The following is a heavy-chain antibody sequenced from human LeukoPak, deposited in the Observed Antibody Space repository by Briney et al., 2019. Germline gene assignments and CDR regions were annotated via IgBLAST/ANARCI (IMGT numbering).Heavy chain of an antibody. D-gene: IGHD6-6*01. J-gene: IGHJ4*02. CDR1: GGTFSSYA. CDR2: IIPMFGTT. Sequence: SVKVSCKASGGTFSSYATSWVRQAPGQGLEWMGGIIPMFGTTNYAQKLQGRVTITADESTSTAYMELSSLRSEDTAVYYCARDPPGRPYSSSSYGWGQETLVTVSS. CDR3: ARDPPGRPYSSSSYG. V-gene: IGHV1-69*13.